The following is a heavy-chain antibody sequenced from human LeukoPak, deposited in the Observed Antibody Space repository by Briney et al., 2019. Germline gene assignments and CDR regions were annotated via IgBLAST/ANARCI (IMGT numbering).Heavy chain of an antibody. V-gene: IGHV3-23*01. CDR1: GFTFSSYA. D-gene: IGHD5-12*01. J-gene: IGHJ4*02. CDR2: ISGSGDST. CDR3: ASWSIVATIWDFDY. Sequence: PGGSLRLSCAASGFTFSSYAMSWVRQAPGKGLEWVSTISGSGDSTYYADSVKGRFTISRGNAKNSLYLQMNSLRDEDTAVYYCASWSIVATIWDFDYWGQGTLVTVSS.